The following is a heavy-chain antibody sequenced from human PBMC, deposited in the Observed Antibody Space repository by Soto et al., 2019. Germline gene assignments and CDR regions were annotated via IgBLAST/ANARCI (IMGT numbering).Heavy chain of an antibody. V-gene: IGHV4-39*01. CDR2: IYYSGST. J-gene: IGHJ4*02. D-gene: IGHD6-6*01. Sequence: SETLSLTCTVSGGSISSSSYYWGWIRQPPGKGLEWIGSIYYSGSTYYNPSLKSRVTISVDTSKNQFSLKLSSVTAADTAVYYCARHSSSQLFDYWGQGTLVTVSS. CDR3: ARHSSSQLFDY. CDR1: GGSISSSSYY.